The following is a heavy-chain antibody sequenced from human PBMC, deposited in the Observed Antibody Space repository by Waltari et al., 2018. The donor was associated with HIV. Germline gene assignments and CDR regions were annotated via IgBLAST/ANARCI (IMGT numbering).Heavy chain of an antibody. CDR3: TKGRTAAAGFFACDT. CDR2: ISRNGDSV. J-gene: IGHJ3*02. Sequence: QLVESGGALVQPGRSLRLSCVASGFSFGDYAMYWVRQPPGKGLEWVSGISRNGDSVAYAASGKGRFTMSRDNAKRSLYLEMISLKPEDTALYYCTKGRTAAAGFFACDTWGQGTRVIVSS. CDR1: GFSFGDYA. V-gene: IGHV3-9*01. D-gene: IGHD6-25*01.